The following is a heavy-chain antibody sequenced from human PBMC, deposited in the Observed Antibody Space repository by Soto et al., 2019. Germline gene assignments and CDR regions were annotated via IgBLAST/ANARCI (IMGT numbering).Heavy chain of an antibody. Sequence: GGSLSLSCAASGFTFSSYVMHWVRQAPGKGLEWVAVISYDGSNKYYADSVKGRFTISRDNSKNTLYLQMNSLRAEDTAVYYCARTTMVRGVMNYDFDYWGQGTLVTVSS. J-gene: IGHJ4*02. V-gene: IGHV3-30-3*01. CDR2: ISYDGSNK. D-gene: IGHD3-10*01. CDR1: GFTFSSYV. CDR3: ARTTMVRGVMNYDFDY.